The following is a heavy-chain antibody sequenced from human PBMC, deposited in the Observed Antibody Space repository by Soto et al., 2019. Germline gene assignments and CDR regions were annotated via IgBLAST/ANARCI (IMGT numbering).Heavy chain of an antibody. D-gene: IGHD2-2*01. CDR1: GYTFTNYI. CDR3: ARGTLRYYAMDV. V-gene: IGHV1-3*01. CDR2: IKAGNGNT. Sequence: ASVKVSCKASGYTFTNYIMHWVRQDPRQRLEWMGWIKAGNGNTKYSQRFQGRVTMTRDTSANTAYMPLSSLTSEETAVYCCARGTLRYYAMDVWGQGTPVTVSS. J-gene: IGHJ6*02.